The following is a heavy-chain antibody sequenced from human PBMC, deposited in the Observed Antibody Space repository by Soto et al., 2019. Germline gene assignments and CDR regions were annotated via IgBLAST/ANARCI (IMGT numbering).Heavy chain of an antibody. CDR2: IIPIFGTA. J-gene: IGHJ6*02. Sequence: SVKVSCKASGGTFSSYAISWVRQAPGQGLEWMGGIIPIFGTANYAQKFQGRVTITADESTSTAYMELSSLWSEDTAVYYCARGMQLGTDYYGMDDWGQGTTVTVSS. V-gene: IGHV1-69*13. CDR3: ARGMQLGTDYYGMDD. CDR1: GGTFSSYA. D-gene: IGHD6-6*01.